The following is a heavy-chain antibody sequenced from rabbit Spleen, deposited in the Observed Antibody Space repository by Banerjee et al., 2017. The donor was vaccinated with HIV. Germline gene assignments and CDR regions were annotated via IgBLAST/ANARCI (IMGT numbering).Heavy chain of an antibody. CDR1: GFSFSDRDV. D-gene: IGHD3-1*01. J-gene: IGHJ4*01. Sequence: QLKESGGGLVKPEGSLTLTCKASGFSFSDRDVMCWVRQAPGKGLEWIGYIVPIFGVTYYANWVNGRFTISSHNAQNTLYLQLNSLTAADTATYFCARDLATVVGWNFNLWGPGTLVTVS. CDR2: IVPIFGVT. CDR3: ARDLATVVGWNFNL. V-gene: IGHV1S7*01.